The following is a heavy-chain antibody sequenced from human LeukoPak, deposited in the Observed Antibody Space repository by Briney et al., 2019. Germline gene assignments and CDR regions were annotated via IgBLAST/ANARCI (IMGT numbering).Heavy chain of an antibody. V-gene: IGHV3-23*01. CDR1: GFTFSSYA. D-gene: IGHD6-13*01. J-gene: IGHJ6*02. CDR2: ISGSGGST. Sequence: GGSLRLSCAASGFTFSSYAMSWVRQAPGKGLEWVSAISGSGGSTYYADSVKGRFTISRDNSKNTLYLQMNSLRAEDTAVYYCAKPIAAAGYYYYGMDVWGQGTTVTVSS. CDR3: AKPIAAAGYYYYGMDV.